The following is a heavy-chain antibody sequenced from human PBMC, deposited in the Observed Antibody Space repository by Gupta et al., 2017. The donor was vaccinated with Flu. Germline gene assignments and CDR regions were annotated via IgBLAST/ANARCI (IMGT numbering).Heavy chain of an antibody. CDR1: MTSGVYY. V-gene: IGHV4-31*02. Sequence: MTSGVYYWSWIRQHPEKGLEWIGYIHHSGSVHDNPSLKSRLIIAVDTSKNQFALRLSSVTAADTAVYYWARDSGEAGTMDPWGQGTLVTVAS. CDR3: ARDSGEAGTMDP. J-gene: IGHJ5*02. CDR2: IHHSGSV. D-gene: IGHD1-7*01.